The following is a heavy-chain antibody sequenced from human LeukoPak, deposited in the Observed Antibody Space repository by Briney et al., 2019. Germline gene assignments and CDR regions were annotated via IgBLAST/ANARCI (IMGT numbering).Heavy chain of an antibody. CDR2: IYHSGST. D-gene: IGHD4-17*01. J-gene: IGHJ4*02. CDR1: GYSISSGYY. CDR3: AREGDYGDSFDY. Sequence: SETLSLTCAVSGYSISSGYYWGWIRQPPGKGLEWIGSIYHSGSTYYNPSLKSRVTISVDTSKNQLSLKLSSVTAADTAVYYCAREGDYGDSFDYWGQGTLVTVSS. V-gene: IGHV4-38-2*02.